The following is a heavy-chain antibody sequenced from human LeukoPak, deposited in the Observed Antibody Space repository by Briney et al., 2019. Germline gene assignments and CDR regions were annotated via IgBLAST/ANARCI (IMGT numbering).Heavy chain of an antibody. V-gene: IGHV4-31*03. J-gene: IGHJ4*02. CDR3: ARDHAGDYGDYYFDY. Sequence: SQTLSLTCTVSGGSISSGGYYWSWIRQHPGQGLEWIGYIYYSGSTYYNPSLKSRVTMSVDTSKNQFSLKLSSVTAADTAVYYCARDHAGDYGDYYFDYWGQGTLVTVSS. CDR2: IYYSGST. CDR1: GGSISSGGYY. D-gene: IGHD4-17*01.